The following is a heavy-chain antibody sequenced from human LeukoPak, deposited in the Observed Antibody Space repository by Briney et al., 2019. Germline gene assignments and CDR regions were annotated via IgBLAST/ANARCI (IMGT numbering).Heavy chain of an antibody. CDR1: GGSISSSSYY. V-gene: IGHV4-39*01. D-gene: IGHD2/OR15-2a*01. Sequence: SETLSLTCTVSGGSISSSSYYWGWIRQPPGKGLEWIGNIYYSGSTYYNPSLKSRVTISVDTSKNQFSLKLSSVTAPDTAVFYCARGNRYDFGFNYWGQGTLVTVSS. J-gene: IGHJ4*02. CDR2: IYYSGST. CDR3: ARGNRYDFGFNY.